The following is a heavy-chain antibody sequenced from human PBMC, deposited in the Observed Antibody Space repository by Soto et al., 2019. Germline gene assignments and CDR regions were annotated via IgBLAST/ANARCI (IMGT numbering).Heavy chain of an antibody. CDR1: GFTFSGSA. V-gene: IGHV3-73*01. D-gene: IGHD3-22*01. Sequence: LSCAASGFTFSGSAMHWVRQASGKGLEWVGRIRSKANSYATAYAASVKGRFTISRDDSKNTAYLQMNSLKTEDTAVYYCTRPYYDSSGYHYTAPYGMDVWGQGTTVTVSS. CDR2: IRSKANSYAT. CDR3: TRPYYDSSGYHYTAPYGMDV. J-gene: IGHJ6*02.